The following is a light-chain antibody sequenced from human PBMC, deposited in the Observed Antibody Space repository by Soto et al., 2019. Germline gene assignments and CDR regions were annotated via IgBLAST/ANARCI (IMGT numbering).Light chain of an antibody. Sequence: IVLTQSPATLSLSPGESSTLSVSASQSVSTYLAWYQQRPGQAPRLLIYDASKRATGIAARFSGSGSGTDFTLTISSLEPEDFAVYYCQQRGNWPPQTFGQGTKVDIK. CDR3: QQRGNWPPQT. CDR2: DAS. CDR1: QSVSTY. V-gene: IGKV3-11*01. J-gene: IGKJ1*01.